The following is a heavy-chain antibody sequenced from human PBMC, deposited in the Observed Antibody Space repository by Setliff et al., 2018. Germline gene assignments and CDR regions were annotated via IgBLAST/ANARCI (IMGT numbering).Heavy chain of an antibody. Sequence: ASVKVSCKASGYTITNFALNWVRQAPGQGLEWMGRINTITGNPTYAQGFTGRFVFSLDTSVSTAYLQISSLKPEDTAVYYCARASRFGTVKWRGDYYMDVWGKGTTVTVSS. V-gene: IGHV7-4-1*02. D-gene: IGHD3-10*01. CDR3: ARASRFGTVKWRGDYYMDV. J-gene: IGHJ6*03. CDR2: INTITGNP. CDR1: GYTITNFA.